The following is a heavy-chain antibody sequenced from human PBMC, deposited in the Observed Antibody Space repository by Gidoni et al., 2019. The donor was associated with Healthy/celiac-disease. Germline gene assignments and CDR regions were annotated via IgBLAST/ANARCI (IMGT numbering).Heavy chain of an antibody. CDR1: GFTFSSYS. CDR2: ISSSSSYI. Sequence: EVQLVESGGGLVKPGGSLRLSCAASGFTFSSYSMNWVRQAPGKGLEWVSSISSSSSYIYYADSVKGRFTISRDNAKNSLYLQMNSLRAEDTAVYYCATSVMGQQLAPQGYWGQGTLVTVSS. D-gene: IGHD6-13*01. J-gene: IGHJ4*02. CDR3: ATSVMGQQLAPQGY. V-gene: IGHV3-21*01.